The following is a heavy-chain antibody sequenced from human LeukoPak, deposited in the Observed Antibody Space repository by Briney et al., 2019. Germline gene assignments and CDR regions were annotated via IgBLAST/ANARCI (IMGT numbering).Heavy chain of an antibody. CDR1: GGSISSSSYY. Sequence: PSETLSLTCTVSGGSISSSSYYWGWIRQPPGKGLEWIGSIYCSGSTYYNPSLKSRVTISVDTSKNQFSLKLSSVTAADTAVYYCARGGTNRGYRRRDDAFDIWGQGTMVTVSS. V-gene: IGHV4-39*07. CDR2: IYCSGST. CDR3: ARGGTNRGYRRRDDAFDI. D-gene: IGHD5-12*01. J-gene: IGHJ3*02.